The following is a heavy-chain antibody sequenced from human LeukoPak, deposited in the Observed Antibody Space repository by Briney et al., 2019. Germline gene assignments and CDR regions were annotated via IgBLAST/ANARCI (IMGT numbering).Heavy chain of an antibody. CDR3: ARVPPTYYYDSSGYYSQIPYFDY. D-gene: IGHD3-22*01. Sequence: SETLSLTCTVSGGSISSGGYYRSWIRQHPGKGLEWIGYIYYSGSTYYNPSLKSRVTISVDTSKNQFSLKLSSVTAADTAVYYCARVPPTYYYDSSGYYSQIPYFDYWGQGTLVTVSS. J-gene: IGHJ4*02. V-gene: IGHV4-31*03. CDR2: IYYSGST. CDR1: GGSISSGGYY.